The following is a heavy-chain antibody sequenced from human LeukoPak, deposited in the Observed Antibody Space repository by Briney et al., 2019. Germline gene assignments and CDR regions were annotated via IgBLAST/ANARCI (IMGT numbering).Heavy chain of an antibody. D-gene: IGHD3-16*02. J-gene: IGHJ3*02. V-gene: IGHV4-34*01. CDR1: GGSFSGYY. CDR2: INHSGST. Sequence: PSETLSLTCAVYGGSFSGYYWSWIRQPPGKGLEWIGEINHSGSTNYNPSLKSRVTMSVDTSKNQFSLKLSSVTAADTAVYYCARSNYVWGSYRPRASEAFDIWGQGTMVTVSS. CDR3: ARSNYVWGSYRPRASEAFDI.